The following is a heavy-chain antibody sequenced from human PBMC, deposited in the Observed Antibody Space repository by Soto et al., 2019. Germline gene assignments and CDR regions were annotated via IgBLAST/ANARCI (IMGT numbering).Heavy chain of an antibody. CDR3: AREYGVYYYYGMDV. D-gene: IGHD3-10*01. Sequence: PGGSLRLSCAASGFTFSSYGMHWVRQAPGKGLEWVAVIWYDGSNKYYADSVKGRFTISRDNSKNTLYLQMNSLRAEDTAVYYCAREYGVYYYYGMDVWGQGTTVTVSS. CDR2: IWYDGSNK. CDR1: GFTFSSYG. J-gene: IGHJ6*02. V-gene: IGHV3-33*01.